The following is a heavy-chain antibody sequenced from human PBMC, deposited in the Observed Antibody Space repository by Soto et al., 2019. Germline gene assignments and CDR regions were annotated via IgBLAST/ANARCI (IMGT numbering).Heavy chain of an antibody. J-gene: IGHJ4*02. Sequence: QVQLVQSGPEVKKPGASVKVSCKASGYTFTSYDINWVRQAPGQGLEWMGWISVYDGNTNYAQKLQDRVTMTTDTSTSTAYMELRSLRFDDTAVYYCASALGIGDYWGQGTQVTVSS. CDR3: ASALGIGDY. CDR2: ISVYDGNT. CDR1: GYTFTSYD. V-gene: IGHV1-18*01. D-gene: IGHD7-27*01.